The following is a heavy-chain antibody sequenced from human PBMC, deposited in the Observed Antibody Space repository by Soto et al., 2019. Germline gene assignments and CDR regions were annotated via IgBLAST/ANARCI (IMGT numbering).Heavy chain of an antibody. V-gene: IGHV3-23*01. CDR2: ISGSGGST. D-gene: IGHD1-7*01. CDR1: GFTFSSYA. CDR3: AKRPGNGNYVGNWFDP. J-gene: IGHJ5*02. Sequence: EVQLLESGGGLVQPGGSLRLSCAASGFTFSSYAMSWVRQAPGKGLEWVSAISGSGGSTYYADSVKGRFTISRDNSKNTLYLQMNSLRAEDTAVYYCAKRPGNGNYVGNWFDPWGQGTLVTVSS.